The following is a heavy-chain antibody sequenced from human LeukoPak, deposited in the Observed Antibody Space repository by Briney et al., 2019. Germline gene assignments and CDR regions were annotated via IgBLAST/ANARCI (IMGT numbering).Heavy chain of an antibody. Sequence: GGSLRLSCAASGFTFSSYWMHWVRQAPGKGLEWVARINSDGSSISYANSVKGRFTISRDNAKNTMYLQRSSLRAEDTAVYYCATDPSGRVCDYWGQGTLVTASS. CDR2: INSDGSSI. CDR3: ATDPSGRVCDY. D-gene: IGHD3-10*01. V-gene: IGHV3-74*01. CDR1: GFTFSSYW. J-gene: IGHJ4*02.